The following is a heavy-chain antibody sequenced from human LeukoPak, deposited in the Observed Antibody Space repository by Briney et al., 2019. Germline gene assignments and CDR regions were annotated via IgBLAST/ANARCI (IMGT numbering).Heavy chain of an antibody. J-gene: IGHJ4*02. CDR2: IKKDGGET. Sequence: GGSLRLSCVASRFTFSNYWMTWVRQAPGKGLERVANIKKDGGETYYMESVKGRFTISRDNSKNTLYLQMNSLRAEDTAVYYCAKAQTPFRYFDYWGQGTLVTVSS. CDR1: RFTFSNYW. V-gene: IGHV3-7*03. CDR3: AKAQTPFRYFDY.